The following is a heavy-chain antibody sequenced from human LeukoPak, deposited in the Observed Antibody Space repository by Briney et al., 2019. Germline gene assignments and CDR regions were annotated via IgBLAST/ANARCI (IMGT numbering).Heavy chain of an antibody. CDR1: GFTFSSYA. J-gene: IGHJ4*02. CDR3: AQQLGYCSGGTCHFTY. Sequence: GSLRLSCAASGFTFSSYAMSWVRQAPGKGLEWVAAISNSGGDTFYSDSGKGRFTIARDNSKNTLYLQMNSLRVDDTAVYYCAQQLGYCSGGTCHFTYWGQGTLVTVSS. D-gene: IGHD2-15*01. V-gene: IGHV3-23*01. CDR2: ISNSGGDT.